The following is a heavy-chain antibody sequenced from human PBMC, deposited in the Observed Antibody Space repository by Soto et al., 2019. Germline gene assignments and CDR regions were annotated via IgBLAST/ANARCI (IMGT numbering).Heavy chain of an antibody. J-gene: IGHJ6*01. D-gene: IGHD3-16*01. Sequence: QVRLVQSGAEVKKPGSSVRVSCKASGTIFSSYTISWVRQAPGQGLEWMGRIIPILGETNSAQKFQGRVTLTADKSTNTAYMELNSLRLEDTALYYCARGLGGRMDDW. V-gene: IGHV1-69*08. CDR3: ARGLGGRMDD. CDR2: IIPILGET. CDR1: GTIFSSYT.